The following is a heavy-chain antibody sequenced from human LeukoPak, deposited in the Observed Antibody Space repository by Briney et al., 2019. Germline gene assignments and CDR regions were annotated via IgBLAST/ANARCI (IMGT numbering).Heavy chain of an antibody. CDR1: EFTVSNSY. J-gene: IGHJ4*02. CDR2: IYAGGNT. V-gene: IGHV3-66*01. CDR3: ARTRSYSFDY. D-gene: IGHD2-15*01. Sequence: PGGSLRLSCAASEFTVSNSYMSWVRQAPGRGLEWVSIIYAGGNTYYADSVKGRFTISRDNSKNTVSLQINSLRAEDTAVYYCARTRSYSFDYWGRGTLVTFSS.